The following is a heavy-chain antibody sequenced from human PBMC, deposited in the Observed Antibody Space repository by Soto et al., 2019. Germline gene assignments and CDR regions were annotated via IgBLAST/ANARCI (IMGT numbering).Heavy chain of an antibody. CDR2: IYYSGST. Sequence: QVQLPQARPGLVKHSETLSLTCTVSGGSINNHYWSWIRQPPGQGLGWIGYIYYSGSTNYNPSLKSRVIVSVDTSIDQFSLNLSSLTAADTAIYAGARANWFFDYWGQGTLVTVSS. CDR1: GGSINNHY. J-gene: IGHJ4*02. CDR3: ARANWFFDY. D-gene: IGHD7-27*01. V-gene: IGHV4-59*11.